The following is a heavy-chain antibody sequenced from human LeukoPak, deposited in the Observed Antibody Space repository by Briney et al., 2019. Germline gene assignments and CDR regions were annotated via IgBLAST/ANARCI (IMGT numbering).Heavy chain of an antibody. CDR1: GGSISSFY. J-gene: IGHJ5*02. CDR2: IYYSGST. Sequence: PSETLSLTCTVSGGSISSFYWSWIRQPPGKGLEWIGYIYYSGSTNYNPSLKSGVTISVDTSKNQFSLKLSSVTAADTAVYYCARAAYYDSSGYSPWGQETLVTVSS. D-gene: IGHD3-22*01. V-gene: IGHV4-59*01. CDR3: ARAAYYDSSGYSP.